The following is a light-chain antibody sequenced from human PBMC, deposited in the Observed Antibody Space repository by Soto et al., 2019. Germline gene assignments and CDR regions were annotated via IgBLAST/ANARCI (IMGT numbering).Light chain of an antibody. CDR1: QSISSW. J-gene: IGKJ1*01. V-gene: IGKV1-5*01. CDR2: DAS. CDR3: QQYNTYSWT. Sequence: IQMNESPSSMSASVGDRVTITCGASQSISSWLAWYQQMPGKAPKLLIYDASSLHSGVPSRFSVSGSGTEFTLTISRLKPDDFATYYCQQYNTYSWTFCQGTKVDIK.